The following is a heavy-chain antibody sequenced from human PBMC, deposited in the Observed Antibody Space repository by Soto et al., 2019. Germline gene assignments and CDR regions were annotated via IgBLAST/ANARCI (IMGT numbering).Heavy chain of an antibody. J-gene: IGHJ4*02. Sequence: SETLSLTCAVYGGSFSGYAWTWIRQPPGTGLEWIGEINLSGSSNYNPSLKSRVTISVDTSKNQFSLKLTSVTAADTAVYYCARDKITGLFDYWGQGTLVTVSS. CDR1: GGSFSGYA. D-gene: IGHD2-8*02. V-gene: IGHV4-34*01. CDR3: ARDKITGLFDY. CDR2: INLSGSS.